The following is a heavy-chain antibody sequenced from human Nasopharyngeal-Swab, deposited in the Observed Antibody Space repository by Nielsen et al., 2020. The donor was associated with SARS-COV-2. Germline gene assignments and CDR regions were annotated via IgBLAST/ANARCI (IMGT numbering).Heavy chain of an antibody. CDR2: ISSSSSDI. Sequence: LSLTCAASGFTFSSYSMNWVRQAPGKGLEWVSSISSSSSDIYYADSVKGRFTISRDSAKNSLYLQMNNLRAEDTAVYYCARGYCSSGSCYAKHYGMDVWGQGTTVTVSS. J-gene: IGHJ6*02. CDR1: GFTFSSYS. CDR3: ARGYCSSGSCYAKHYGMDV. D-gene: IGHD2-15*01. V-gene: IGHV3-21*01.